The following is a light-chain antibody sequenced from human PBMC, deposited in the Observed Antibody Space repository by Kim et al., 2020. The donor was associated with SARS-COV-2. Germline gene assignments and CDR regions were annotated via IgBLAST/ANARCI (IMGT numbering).Light chain of an antibody. Sequence: LSPGERATLSCRASQSVSSSYVAWYQQKPGQAPRRLIYGASSRATGIPDRFSGSGSGTDFTLTISRLEPEDFAVYYCQQYGSSPHTFGQGTKLEI. CDR1: QSVSSSY. CDR2: GAS. CDR3: QQYGSSPHT. J-gene: IGKJ2*01. V-gene: IGKV3-20*01.